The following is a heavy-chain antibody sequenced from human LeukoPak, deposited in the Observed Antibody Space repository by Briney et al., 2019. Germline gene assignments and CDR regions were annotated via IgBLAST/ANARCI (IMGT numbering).Heavy chain of an antibody. J-gene: IGHJ6*03. Sequence: GSLRLPCAAAGFTFSNYCMHWVRQAPGKGVEGVAFIRYDGSNKYCADSVKGRFTVSRDNTKNTLYLQMNSLRAEDTAAYYCAKEKNDYSDYSYMDVWGKGTTVTVSS. CDR3: AKEKNDYSDYSYMDV. CDR2: IRYDGSNK. D-gene: IGHD4-11*01. V-gene: IGHV3-30*02. CDR1: GFTFSNYC.